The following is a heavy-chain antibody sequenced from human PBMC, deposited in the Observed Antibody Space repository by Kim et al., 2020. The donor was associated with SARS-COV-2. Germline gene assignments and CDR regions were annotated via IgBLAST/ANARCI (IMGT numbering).Heavy chain of an antibody. CDR2: ISSSSSTI. Sequence: GGSLRLSCAASGFTISSYSRNWVRQAAGKGLEWVSYISSSSSTIYYADAVKGRFTISRDNAKNSLYLQMNSLRAEDTAVYYCARDSEDSSGWYYKGYWGQETLVTVSS. J-gene: IGHJ4*02. D-gene: IGHD6-19*01. CDR1: GFTISSYS. CDR3: ARDSEDSSGWYYKGY. V-gene: IGHV3-48*04.